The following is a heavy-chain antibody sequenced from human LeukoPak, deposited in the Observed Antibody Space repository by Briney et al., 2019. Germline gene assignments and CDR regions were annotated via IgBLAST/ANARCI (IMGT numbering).Heavy chain of an antibody. J-gene: IGHJ5*02. D-gene: IGHD3-10*01. V-gene: IGHV3-23*01. CDR2: ISSGGGRT. Sequence: PGGSLRLSCAASGFAFSSYAIRWVRQAPGKGLEWVSSISSGGGRTYYADSVKGRFTISRDNSKNTLYLQMDSLRAEDTAVYYCAKAPNYYGSGSYYNNWFDPSGQGTLVTVSS. CDR3: AKAPNYYGSGSYYNNWFDP. CDR1: GFAFSSYA.